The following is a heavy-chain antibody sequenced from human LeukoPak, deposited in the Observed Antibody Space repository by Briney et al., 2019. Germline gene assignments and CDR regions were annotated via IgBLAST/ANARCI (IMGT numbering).Heavy chain of an antibody. CDR1: GGSVSSSSYY. CDR2: IYYSGST. V-gene: IGHV4-39*01. D-gene: IGHD3-9*01. J-gene: IGHJ4*02. Sequence: PSETLSLTCTVSGGSVSSSSYYWGWIRQPPGRGLEWIGTIYYSGSTYYNPSLKSRVTISVDTSKNQFSLKLSSVTAADTAVYYCARHGPDWAFDYWGQGTLVTVSS. CDR3: ARHGPDWAFDY.